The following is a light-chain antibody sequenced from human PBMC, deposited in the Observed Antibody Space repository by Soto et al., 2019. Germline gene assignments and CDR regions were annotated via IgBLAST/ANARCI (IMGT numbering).Light chain of an antibody. J-gene: IGLJ3*02. V-gene: IGLV2-23*02. Sequence: QSVLTQPASVSGSPGQSITISCTGTSSDVGSYNLVSWYQQHPGKAPKLMIYEVSKRPSGVSNRFSGSKSGNTASLTISGLQAEDEAEYYCCSYAGSSTSWVFGGGTKLTVL. CDR3: CSYAGSSTSWV. CDR1: SSDVGSYNL. CDR2: EVS.